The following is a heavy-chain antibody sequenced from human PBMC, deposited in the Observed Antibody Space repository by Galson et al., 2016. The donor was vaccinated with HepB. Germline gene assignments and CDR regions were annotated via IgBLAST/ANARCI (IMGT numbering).Heavy chain of an antibody. CDR3: VTQSRIEGF. V-gene: IGHV3-64D*08. Sequence: SLRLSCAASGFSFRNYAMYWVRQAPGKGLEYVSGINSDGGSTYYIDSVKGRFTISRDNSKNTLYLQMSSLRAEDTAVYYCVTQSRIEGFWGQGTLVTVSS. CDR2: INSDGGST. J-gene: IGHJ4*02. CDR1: GFSFRNYA. D-gene: IGHD2-15*01.